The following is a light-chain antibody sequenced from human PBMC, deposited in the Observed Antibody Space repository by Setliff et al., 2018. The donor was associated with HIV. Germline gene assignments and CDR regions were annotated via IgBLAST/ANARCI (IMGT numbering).Light chain of an antibody. CDR1: SSDVGGYNY. Sequence: LPQPASVSGSPGQSITISCTGTSSDVGGYNYVSWYQQHPGKAPKLMIYDVSNRPSGVSNRFSGSKSGNTASLTISGLQAEDEADYYCSSYTSSSLGVFGTGTRSPS. CDR3: SSYTSSSLGV. V-gene: IGLV2-14*01. J-gene: IGLJ1*01. CDR2: DVS.